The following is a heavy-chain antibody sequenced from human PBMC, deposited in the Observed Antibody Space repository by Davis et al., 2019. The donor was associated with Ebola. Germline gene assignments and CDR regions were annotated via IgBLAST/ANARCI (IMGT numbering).Heavy chain of an antibody. CDR1: GGSISSGGYY. CDR3: ARVRITMIVGGAFDI. V-gene: IGHV4-31*03. D-gene: IGHD3-22*01. J-gene: IGHJ3*02. CDR2: IYYSGST. Sequence: SETLSLTCTVSGGSISSGGYYWSWIRQHPGKGLEWIGYIYYSGSTYYNPSLKSRVTISVDTSKNQFSLKLSSVTAADTAVYYCARVRITMIVGGAFDIWGQGTMVTVSS.